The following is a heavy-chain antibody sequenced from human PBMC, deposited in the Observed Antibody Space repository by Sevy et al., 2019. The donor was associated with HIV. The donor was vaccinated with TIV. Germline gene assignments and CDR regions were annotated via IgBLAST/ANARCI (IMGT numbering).Heavy chain of an antibody. J-gene: IGHJ4*02. Sequence: SETLSLTCTVSGGSISSGSYYWSWIRQPAGKGLEWIGRIYTSGSTNYNPSLKSRVTISVDTSKNQFSLKQSSVTAADTAVYYCAREGGSYDDSSGYYYYRYFDYWGQGTLVTVSS. CDR3: AREGGSYDDSSGYYYYRYFDY. CDR2: IYTSGST. CDR1: GGSISSGSYY. V-gene: IGHV4-61*02. D-gene: IGHD3-22*01.